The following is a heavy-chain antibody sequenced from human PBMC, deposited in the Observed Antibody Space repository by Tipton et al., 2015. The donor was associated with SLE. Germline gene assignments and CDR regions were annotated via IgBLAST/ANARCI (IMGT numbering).Heavy chain of an antibody. CDR1: GDSMSSGGYY. CDR3: ARVAQGTLTVYSIDY. D-gene: IGHD2-15*01. J-gene: IGHJ4*02. Sequence: TLSLTCTVSGDSMSSGGYYWTWVRQSPGKGLEWIGEISHSGDTDYNPSLKSRVTMSVDKSKNQFSLKLSSVTAADTAVYYCARVAQGTLTVYSIDYWGQGTLVTVSS. CDR2: ISHSGDT. V-gene: IGHV4-30-2*06.